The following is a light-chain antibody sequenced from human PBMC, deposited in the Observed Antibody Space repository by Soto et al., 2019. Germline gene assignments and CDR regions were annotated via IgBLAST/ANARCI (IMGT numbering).Light chain of an antibody. J-gene: IGKJ5*01. Sequence: IVLTQSPATLSLSPGERATLSCRASQSVSSYLAWYQQKPGQAPRLLIYDASNRATGIPARFSGSGSGTDFTLAISSLEPEDFAVYYCQQRSNWPTFGQRTRLQIK. CDR2: DAS. CDR1: QSVSSY. CDR3: QQRSNWPT. V-gene: IGKV3-11*01.